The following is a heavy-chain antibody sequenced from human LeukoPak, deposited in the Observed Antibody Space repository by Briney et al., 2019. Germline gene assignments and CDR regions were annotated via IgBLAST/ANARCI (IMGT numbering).Heavy chain of an antibody. J-gene: IGHJ4*02. V-gene: IGHV3-23*01. CDR1: GFIFSSYA. Sequence: PGGSLRLSCAASGFIFSSYAMYWVRQAPGKGLEWVSVISGSGDSTYYADSVKGRFIISRDNSKNTLYLQMNSLRVEDTAVYYCAFLPGDYWGQGTLVTVSS. CDR2: ISGSGDST. CDR3: AFLPGDY.